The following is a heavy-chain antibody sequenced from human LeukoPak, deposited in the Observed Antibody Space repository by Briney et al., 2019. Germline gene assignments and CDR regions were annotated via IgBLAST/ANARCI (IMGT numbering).Heavy chain of an antibody. CDR2: ISSSSSYI. J-gene: IGHJ3*02. CDR1: GFTFSSYS. CDR3: ARDRGAKYYDILTGYYDAFDI. Sequence: GGSLRLSCAASGFTFSSYSMNWVRQAPGKGLEWVSSISSSSSYIYYVDSVKGRFTISRDNAKNSLYLQMNSLRAEDTAVYYCARDRGAKYYDILTGYYDAFDIWGQGTMVTVSS. V-gene: IGHV3-21*01. D-gene: IGHD3-9*01.